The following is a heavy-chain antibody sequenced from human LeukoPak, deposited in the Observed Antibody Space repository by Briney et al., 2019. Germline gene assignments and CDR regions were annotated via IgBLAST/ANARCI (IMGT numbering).Heavy chain of an antibody. D-gene: IGHD5-24*01. CDR3: ARPQEEDGYNYNWAFDY. CDR2: ISAYNGNT. J-gene: IGHJ4*02. V-gene: IGHV1-18*01. CDR1: GYTFTSYG. Sequence: SVKVSCKASGYTFTSYGINWVRQAPGQGLEWMGWISAYNGNTNYAQELQGRVTMTTDTSTTTAYMELRSLRSDDTAVYYCARPQEEDGYNYNWAFDYWGQGTLVTVSS.